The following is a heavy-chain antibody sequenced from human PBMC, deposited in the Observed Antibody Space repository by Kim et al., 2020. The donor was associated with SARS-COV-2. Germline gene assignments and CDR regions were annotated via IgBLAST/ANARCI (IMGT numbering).Heavy chain of an antibody. CDR1: GGSISSYY. CDR3: ARSLGGDSYQAYPY. Sequence: SETLSLTCTVSGGSISSYYWSWIRQPPGKGLEWIGYIYYSGSTNYNPSLKSRVTISVDTSKNQFSLKLSSVTAADTAVYSCARSLGGDSYQAYPYWGQGT. J-gene: IGHJ4*02. V-gene: IGHV4-59*01. D-gene: IGHD5-18*01. CDR2: IYYSGST.